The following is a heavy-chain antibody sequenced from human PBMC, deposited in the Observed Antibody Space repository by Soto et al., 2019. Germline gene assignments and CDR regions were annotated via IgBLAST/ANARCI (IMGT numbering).Heavy chain of an antibody. V-gene: IGHV4-59*01. J-gene: IGHJ5*02. CDR1: GGSISSYY. Sequence: SETLSLTCTVSGGSISSYYWSWIRQPPGKGLEWIGYIYCSGSTNYNPSLKSRVTISVDTSKNQFSLKLSSVTAADTAVYYCARAPGYYDSSGYYTNWFDPWGQGTLVTVSS. D-gene: IGHD3-22*01. CDR3: ARAPGYYDSSGYYTNWFDP. CDR2: IYCSGST.